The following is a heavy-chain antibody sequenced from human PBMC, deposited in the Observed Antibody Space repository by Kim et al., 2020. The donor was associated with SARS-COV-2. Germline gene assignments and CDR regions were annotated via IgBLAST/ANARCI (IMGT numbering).Heavy chain of an antibody. J-gene: IGHJ3*02. CDR3: AKDKHYDILTGYFAFDI. D-gene: IGHD3-9*01. Sequence: VKGRFTISRDNSKNTLYLQMNSLRAEDTAVYYCAKDKHYDILTGYFAFDIWGQGTMVTVSS. V-gene: IGHV3-30*02.